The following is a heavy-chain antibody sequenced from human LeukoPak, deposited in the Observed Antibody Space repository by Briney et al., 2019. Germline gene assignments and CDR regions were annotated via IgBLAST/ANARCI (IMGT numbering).Heavy chain of an antibody. CDR2: IIPIFGTA. J-gene: IGHJ4*02. D-gene: IGHD1-26*01. CDR3: ARDRGSGSYLGIDY. CDR1: GGTFSSYA. V-gene: IGHV1-69*13. Sequence: SVKVSCKASGGTFSSYAISWVRQAPGQGREWMGGIIPIFGTANYAQKFQGRVTITADESTSTAYMELSSLRSEDTAVYYCARDRGSGSYLGIDYWGQGTLVTVSS.